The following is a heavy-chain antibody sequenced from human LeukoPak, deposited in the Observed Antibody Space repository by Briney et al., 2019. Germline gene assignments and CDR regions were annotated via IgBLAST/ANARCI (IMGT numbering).Heavy chain of an antibody. CDR3: AEQGRQILFGGVVAIAPFDI. Sequence: SETLSLTCTVSGDSITSSAFYWGWIRQAPGKGLEWIGNIFHGGNTHYNPSLKSRVSISVDRSKNQVSLNLSSVTAADTALYYCAEQGRQILFGGVVAIAPFDIWGQGTMVTVSS. V-gene: IGHV4-39*01. D-gene: IGHD3-16*02. CDR2: IFHGGNT. J-gene: IGHJ3*02. CDR1: GDSITSSAFY.